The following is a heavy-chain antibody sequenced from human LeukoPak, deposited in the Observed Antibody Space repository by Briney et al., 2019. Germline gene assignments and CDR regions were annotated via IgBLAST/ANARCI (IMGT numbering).Heavy chain of an antibody. Sequence: ASVKVSCKASGYTFTSYDINWVRQATGQGLEWMGWMNPNSGNTDNAQKFQGRVTMTRNTSISTAYMELSSLRSEDTAVYYCARPLGGWLKPFDSWGQGTLVTVSS. CDR1: GYTFTSYD. CDR3: ARPLGGWLKPFDS. J-gene: IGHJ4*02. CDR2: MNPNSGNT. D-gene: IGHD5-24*01. V-gene: IGHV1-8*01.